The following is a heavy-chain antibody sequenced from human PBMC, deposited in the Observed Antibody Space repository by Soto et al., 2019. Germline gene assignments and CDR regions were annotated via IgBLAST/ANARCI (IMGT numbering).Heavy chain of an antibody. D-gene: IGHD1-26*01. J-gene: IGHJ4*02. CDR1: GYSFTSLD. V-gene: IGHV1-8*01. CDR2: MQPSSGRT. CDR3: ARGGTAGGDY. Sequence: QVQLVQSGAEVREPGASVKVSCKASGYSFTSLDINWVRQTTGQGLEWMGWMQPSSGRTGYAQKFQGRVTITMDTSINPAYMELSSLTSVDTAFYYSARGGTAGGDYWGQGTLVTVSS.